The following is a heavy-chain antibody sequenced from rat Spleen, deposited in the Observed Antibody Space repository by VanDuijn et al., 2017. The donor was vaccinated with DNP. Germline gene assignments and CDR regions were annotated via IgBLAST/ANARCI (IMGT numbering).Heavy chain of an antibody. CDR2: INTDGVVT. D-gene: IGHD1-12*02. J-gene: IGHJ2*01. CDR1: GFTFGDYD. Sequence: EVQLVESGGGLVQPGGSLKFSCAVSGFTFGDYDMAWVRQAPTKGLEWVAAINTDGVVTYYRDSVKGRFTVSRDNRKNILYLQMDSLRSEDTATYYCTKHWYGSFDYWGQGVMVTVSP. V-gene: IGHV5S13*01. CDR3: TKHWYGSFDY.